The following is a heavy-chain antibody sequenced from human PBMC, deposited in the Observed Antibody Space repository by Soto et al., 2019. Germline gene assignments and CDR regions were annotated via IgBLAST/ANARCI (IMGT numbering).Heavy chain of an antibody. Sequence: ASVKVSCKASGYTFTSYGISWVRQAPGQGLEWMGWISAYNGNTNYAQKLQGRVTMTTGTSTSTAYMELRSLRSDDTAVYYCASTSVDIVATIDDAFDIWGQGTMVTVSS. D-gene: IGHD5-12*01. V-gene: IGHV1-18*01. CDR2: ISAYNGNT. CDR1: GYTFTSYG. J-gene: IGHJ3*02. CDR3: ASTSVDIVATIDDAFDI.